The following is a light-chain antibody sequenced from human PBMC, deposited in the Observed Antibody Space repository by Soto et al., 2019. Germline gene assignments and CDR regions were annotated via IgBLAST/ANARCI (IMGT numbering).Light chain of an antibody. CDR1: RTILSTADNQNF. CDR2: DAS. J-gene: IGKJ2*01. V-gene: IGKV4-1*01. Sequence: DIAMTQSPDSLVVSLGERATINCKSGRTILSTADNQNFLAWYQQRPGQPPTLLIYDASTRAPGVPDRFIGSGSATEFTLTVAGLQPEDVAVYYCHLYYGSPYSFGQGTRLEI. CDR3: HLYYGSPYS.